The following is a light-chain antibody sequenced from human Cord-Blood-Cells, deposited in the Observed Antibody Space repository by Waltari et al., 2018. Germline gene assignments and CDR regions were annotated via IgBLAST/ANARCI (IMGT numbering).Light chain of an antibody. CDR2: EVS. CDR1: SSDVGSYNR. Sequence: QSALTQPPSVSGSPGQSVTISCPGTSSDVGSYNRVSWYQQPPGPAPKLMIYEVSNRPSGVPDRFSGSKSGNTASLTISGLQAEDEADYYCSSDTSSSTLVFGGGTKLTVL. J-gene: IGLJ2*01. V-gene: IGLV2-18*02. CDR3: SSDTSSSTLV.